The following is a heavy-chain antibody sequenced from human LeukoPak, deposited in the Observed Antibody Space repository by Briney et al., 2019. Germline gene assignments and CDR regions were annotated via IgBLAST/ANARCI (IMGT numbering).Heavy chain of an antibody. V-gene: IGHV1-18*01. CDR3: ARGDSSGYYYDAFDI. J-gene: IGHJ3*02. CDR1: GYTFTSYG. Sequence: ASVKVSCKASGYTFTSYGISWVRQAPGQGLEWMGWISAYNGNTNYAQKLQGRVTMTTDTSTSTAYMELRSLRSDDTAVYYCARGDSSGYYYDAFDIWGQGTMVTVSS. D-gene: IGHD3-22*01. CDR2: ISAYNGNT.